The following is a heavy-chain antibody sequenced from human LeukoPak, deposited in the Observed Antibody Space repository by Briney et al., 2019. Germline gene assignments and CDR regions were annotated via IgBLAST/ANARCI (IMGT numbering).Heavy chain of an antibody. D-gene: IGHD3-10*01. CDR2: ISGSGGST. CDR1: GFTFSRNW. CDR3: AKFRGGSYGTYFDY. J-gene: IGHJ4*02. Sequence: GGSLRLSCAASGFTFSRNWMTWVRQAPGKGLEWVSAISGSGGSTYYADSVKGRFTISRDNSKNTLYLQMNSLRAEDTAVYYCAKFRGGSYGTYFDYWGQGTLVTVSS. V-gene: IGHV3-23*01.